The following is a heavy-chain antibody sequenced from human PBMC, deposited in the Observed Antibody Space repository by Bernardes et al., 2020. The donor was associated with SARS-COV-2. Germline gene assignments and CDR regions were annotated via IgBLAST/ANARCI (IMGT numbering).Heavy chain of an antibody. Sequence: SETLSLTCTVSGGSISSSSYYWGWIRQPPWKGLEWIGSIYYSGSTKYNPSLNSRITISVDTSKNQFSLKLSSVTAADTAVYYCARSKYSYGLFDYWGQGTLVTVSS. D-gene: IGHD5-18*01. CDR1: GGSISSSSYY. J-gene: IGHJ4*02. CDR3: ARSKYSYGLFDY. CDR2: IYYSGST. V-gene: IGHV4-39*01.